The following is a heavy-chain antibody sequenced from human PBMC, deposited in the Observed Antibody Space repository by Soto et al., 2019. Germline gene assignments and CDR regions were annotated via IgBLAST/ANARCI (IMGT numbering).Heavy chain of an antibody. CDR3: ARDGGLCGAGKSYLGNWFDT. CDR1: GYTFTASY. V-gene: IGHV1-2*02. Sequence: GASVKVSCKASGYTFTASYLHWVRQAPGQGLEWMGWINPDTGGTNYAQKFQGRVTMTRDTSINTAYLEVSRLTSADTAVYYCARDGGLCGAGKSYLGNWFDTWGQGTLVTVSS. CDR2: INPDTGGT. D-gene: IGHD2-21*01. J-gene: IGHJ5*02.